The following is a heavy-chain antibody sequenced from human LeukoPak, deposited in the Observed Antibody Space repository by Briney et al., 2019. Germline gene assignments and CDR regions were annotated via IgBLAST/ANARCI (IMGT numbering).Heavy chain of an antibody. J-gene: IGHJ2*01. Sequence: ASVKVSCKVSGYTLTELSMHWVRQAPGQGLEWMGIINPSGGSTSYAQKFQGRVTMTRDTSTSTVYMELSSLRSEDTAVYYCARGFTGTTKYFDLWGRGTLVTVSS. CDR2: INPSGGST. V-gene: IGHV1-46*01. CDR3: ARGFTGTTKYFDL. D-gene: IGHD1-1*01. CDR1: GYTLTELS.